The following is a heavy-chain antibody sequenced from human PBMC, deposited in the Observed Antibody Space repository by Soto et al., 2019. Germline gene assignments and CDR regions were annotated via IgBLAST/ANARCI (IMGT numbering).Heavy chain of an antibody. J-gene: IGHJ6*03. CDR3: AKAGGPGRKGPAYYYYYYMDV. CDR2: ISGSGGST. Sequence: EVQLLESGGGLVQPGGSLRLSCAASGFTFSSYAMSWVRQAPGKGLEWVSAISGSGGSTYYADSVKGRFTISRDNSKNMLYLQMNSLRAEDTAVYYCAKAGGPGRKGPAYYYYYYMDVWGKGTTVTVSS. CDR1: GFTFSSYA. V-gene: IGHV3-23*01.